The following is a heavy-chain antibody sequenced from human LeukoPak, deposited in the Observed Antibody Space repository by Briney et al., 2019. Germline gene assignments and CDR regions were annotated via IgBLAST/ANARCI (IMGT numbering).Heavy chain of an antibody. CDR1: GYTFTGYY. V-gene: IGHV1-2*06. Sequence: GASVTVSCKASGYTFTGYYMHWVRQAPGQGLEWMGRINPNSGGTNYAQKFQGRVTMTRDTSISTAYMELSRLRSADTAVYYCARKDSSGFDYWGQGTLVTVSS. D-gene: IGHD6-19*01. CDR2: INPNSGGT. CDR3: ARKDSSGFDY. J-gene: IGHJ4*02.